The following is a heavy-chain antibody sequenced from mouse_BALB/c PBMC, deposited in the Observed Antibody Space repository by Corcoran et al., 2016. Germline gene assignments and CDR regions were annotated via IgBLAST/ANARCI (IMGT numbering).Heavy chain of an antibody. Sequence: EVQLQQSGPELVKPGASVKMSCKASGYTFTSYVLHWVKHKPGQGLGWIGYIYPYNDDVRYNEKFRGKATLTSDKSSSTAYMGLSSLTSEDSAVYYCAREVPGGNPFDYWGQGTTLTVSS. CDR2: IYPYNDDV. V-gene: IGHV1S136*01. D-gene: IGHD2-1*01. J-gene: IGHJ2*01. CDR3: AREVPGGNPFDY. CDR1: GYTFTSYV.